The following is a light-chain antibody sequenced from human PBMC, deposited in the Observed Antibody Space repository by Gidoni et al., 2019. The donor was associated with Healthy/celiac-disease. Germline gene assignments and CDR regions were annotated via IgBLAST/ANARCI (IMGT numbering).Light chain of an antibody. V-gene: IGKV3-11*01. CDR3: QQRSNWTWT. Sequence: EIVLTQYPATLSLSPGERATLACRASQSVSSYLAWYQQKPGQAPRLLIYYASNRATGIPARFSGSGSGTDFSLPISSLEPQDFSVYYCQQRSNWTWTFGQGTKVEIK. CDR1: QSVSSY. CDR2: YAS. J-gene: IGKJ1*01.